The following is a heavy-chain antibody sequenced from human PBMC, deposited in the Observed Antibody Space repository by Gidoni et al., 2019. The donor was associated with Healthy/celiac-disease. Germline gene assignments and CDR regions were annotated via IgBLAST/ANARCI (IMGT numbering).Heavy chain of an antibody. D-gene: IGHD4-17*01. J-gene: IGHJ4*02. CDR2: INAGNGNT. Sequence: QVQLVQSGAEVKKPGASVKDSCKASGYPFTSYAMHWVRQAPGQRLEWMGWINAGNGNTKYSQKFQGRVTITRDTSASTAYMELSSLRSEDTAVYYCARGDDYGDEYYFDYWGQGTLVTVSS. CDR1: GYPFTSYA. V-gene: IGHV1-3*01. CDR3: ARGDDYGDEYYFDY.